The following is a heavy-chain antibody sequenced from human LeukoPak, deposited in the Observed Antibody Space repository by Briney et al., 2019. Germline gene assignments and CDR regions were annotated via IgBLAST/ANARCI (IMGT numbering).Heavy chain of an antibody. Sequence: GGSLRLPCAASAFTFSSYSMNWVRQAPGKGLEWVSSISSSSAYIYYADSVKGRFTISRDNSKNTLFLQMNSLRAEDTAVYYCARDSARRDGYNFDYWGQGTLVTVSS. V-gene: IGHV3-21*06. CDR3: ARDSARRDGYNFDY. D-gene: IGHD5-24*01. CDR1: AFTFSSYS. J-gene: IGHJ4*02. CDR2: ISSSSAYI.